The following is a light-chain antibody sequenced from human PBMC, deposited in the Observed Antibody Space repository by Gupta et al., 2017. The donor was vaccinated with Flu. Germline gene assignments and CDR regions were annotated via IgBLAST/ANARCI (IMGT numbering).Light chain of an antibody. CDR1: QSISSY. Sequence: PSSLSASVGDRVTITCRASQSISSYLNWYQQKPGKAPKLLIYAASSLQSGVTSRFSGSGSGTDFTLTISSLQPEDFATYYCQQSYSTPVTFGGGTKVEIK. J-gene: IGKJ4*01. V-gene: IGKV1-39*01. CDR3: QQSYSTPVT. CDR2: AAS.